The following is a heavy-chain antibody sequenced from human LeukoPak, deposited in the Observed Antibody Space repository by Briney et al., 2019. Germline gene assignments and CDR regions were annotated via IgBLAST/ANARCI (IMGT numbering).Heavy chain of an antibody. Sequence: TGGSLRLSCAASGFTFSGSAMHWVRQASGKGLEWVGRIRSKANSYATAYAASVKGRFTISRDDSKHTAYLQMNSLKTEDTAVYYCTSRMYGVRGSLFDYWGQGTLVTVSS. J-gene: IGHJ4*02. CDR3: TSRMYGVRGSLFDY. CDR2: IRSKANSYAT. V-gene: IGHV3-73*01. D-gene: IGHD3-10*01. CDR1: GFTFSGSA.